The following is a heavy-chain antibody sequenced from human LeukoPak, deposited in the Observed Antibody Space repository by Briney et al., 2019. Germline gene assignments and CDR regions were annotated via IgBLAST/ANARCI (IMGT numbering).Heavy chain of an antibody. V-gene: IGHV4-59*08. CDR2: SSYSGNT. CDR1: GGSISSYY. D-gene: IGHD6-13*01. J-gene: IGHJ6*02. CDR3: ATYTIAAGGYYYYGMDV. Sequence: SETLSLTCTVSGGSISSYYWNWIRQPPGKGLEWIGYSSYSGNTNYNPSLKSRVTISVDTSKNQFSLKLSSVTAADTAVYFCATYTIAAGGYYYYGMDVWGQGTTVTVSS.